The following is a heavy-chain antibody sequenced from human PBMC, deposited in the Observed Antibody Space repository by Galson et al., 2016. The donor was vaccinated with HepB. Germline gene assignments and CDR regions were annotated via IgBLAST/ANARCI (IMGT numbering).Heavy chain of an antibody. CDR1: GGTFSSHA. CDR2: IIPIFGTA. Sequence: SVKVSCKASGGTFSSHAISWVRQAPGQGLAWMGSIIPIFGTATYAQNLQGRVTITADKSTSTAHMELSGLRSEDTAIYFCAKGAGGYYDYWGQGTLVTVSS. CDR3: AKGAGGYYDY. V-gene: IGHV1-69*06. J-gene: IGHJ4*02. D-gene: IGHD4/OR15-4a*01.